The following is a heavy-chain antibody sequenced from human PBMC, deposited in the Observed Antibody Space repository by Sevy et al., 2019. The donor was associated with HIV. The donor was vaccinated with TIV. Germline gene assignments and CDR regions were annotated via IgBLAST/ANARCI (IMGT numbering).Heavy chain of an antibody. V-gene: IGHV3-9*01. CDR3: AKDPLPCGRFLYSEY. D-gene: IGHD1-26*01. CDR2: ISWNSNNI. J-gene: IGHJ4*02. Sequence: GGSLRLSCAASGFTFDNYAMHWVRQAPGKGLEWVSGISWNSNNIGYADSVKGRFTISRDNAKNSLYLQMNSLRAEDTALYYCAKDPLPCGRFLYSEYWGQGTLVTVSS. CDR1: GFTFDNYA.